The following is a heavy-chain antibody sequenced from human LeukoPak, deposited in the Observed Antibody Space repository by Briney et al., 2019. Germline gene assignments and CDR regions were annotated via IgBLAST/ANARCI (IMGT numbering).Heavy chain of an antibody. D-gene: IGHD5-12*01. CDR3: TTGGSVIVAGTRAFDI. CDR2: IKSEIDGGAT. CDR1: GFTFSNTW. Sequence: KPGGSLRLSCAASGFTFSNTWMNWVRQAPGKGLEWVGRIKSEIDGGATDYAAPVQGRFTISRDDSQATLYLQMNSLKTEDTAVYYCTTGGSVIVAGTRAFDIWGQRTMVTVSS. V-gene: IGHV3-15*07. J-gene: IGHJ3*02.